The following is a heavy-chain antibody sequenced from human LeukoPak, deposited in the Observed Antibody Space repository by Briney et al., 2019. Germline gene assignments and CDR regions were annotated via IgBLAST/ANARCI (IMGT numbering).Heavy chain of an antibody. J-gene: IGHJ5*02. CDR3: ARGAMGLWFGELKS. CDR1: GGSISSYY. V-gene: IGHV4-59*01. Sequence: TSETLSLTCTVSGGSISSYYWSWIRQPPGKGLEWIGYIYYSGSTYYNPSLKSRVTISVDTSKNQFSLKLSSVTAADTAVYYCARGAMGLWFGELKSWGQGTLVTVSS. CDR2: IYYSGST. D-gene: IGHD3-10*01.